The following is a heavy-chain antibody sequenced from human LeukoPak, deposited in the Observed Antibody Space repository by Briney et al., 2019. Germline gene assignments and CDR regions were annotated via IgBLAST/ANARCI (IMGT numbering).Heavy chain of an antibody. CDR1: GFTFSNYA. CDR2: IYHSGTT. J-gene: IGHJ4*02. D-gene: IGHD1-1*01. Sequence: GSLRLSCAASGFTFSNYAVSWIRQPPGKGLEWIGNIYHSGTTYSNPSLRSRVTISVDTSKNQFSLKLSSVTAADTAVYYCAREDGGTLYYWGQGTLVTVSS. V-gene: IGHV4-38-2*02. CDR3: AREDGGTLYY.